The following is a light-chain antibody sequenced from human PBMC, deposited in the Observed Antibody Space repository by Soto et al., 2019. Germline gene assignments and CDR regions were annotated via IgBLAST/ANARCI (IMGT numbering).Light chain of an antibody. V-gene: IGKV3-20*01. CDR3: QQYGSSFT. CDR2: GAS. J-gene: IGKJ5*01. CDR1: QSVSSSD. Sequence: EIVLTQSPGTLSLSPGERATLSCRASQSVSSSDLAWYQQKPGQAPRLLIYGASSRATGIPDRFSGSGSGTDFTLTISRLEPEDFAVYYCQQYGSSFTFGQGTRLEI.